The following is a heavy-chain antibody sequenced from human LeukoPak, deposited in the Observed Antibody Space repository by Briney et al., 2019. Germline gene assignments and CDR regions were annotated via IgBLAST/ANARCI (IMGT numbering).Heavy chain of an antibody. V-gene: IGHV1-8*03. D-gene: IGHD1-26*01. CDR3: ARVIGSYYDGEMDDY. CDR2: MNPNSGNT. CDR1: GYTFTGYY. J-gene: IGHJ4*02. Sequence: ASVKVSCKASGYTFTGYYMHWVRQATGQGLEWMGWMNPNSGNTGYAQKFQGRVTITRNTSISTAYMELSSLRSEDTAVYYCARVIGSYYDGEMDDYWGQGTLVTVSS.